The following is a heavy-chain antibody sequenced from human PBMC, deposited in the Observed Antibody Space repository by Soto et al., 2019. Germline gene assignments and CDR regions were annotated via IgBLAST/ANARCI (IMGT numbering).Heavy chain of an antibody. CDR3: ARDESIERGYYYGMDV. J-gene: IGHJ6*02. CDR2: ISYDGSNK. V-gene: IGHV3-30-3*01. CDR1: GFTFSSYA. D-gene: IGHD3-16*01. Sequence: GSLRLSCAASGFTFSSYAMHWVRQAPGKGLEWVAVISYDGSNKYYADSVKGRFTISRDNSKNTLYLQMNSLRAEDTAVYYCARDESIERGYYYGMDVWGQGTTVTVSS.